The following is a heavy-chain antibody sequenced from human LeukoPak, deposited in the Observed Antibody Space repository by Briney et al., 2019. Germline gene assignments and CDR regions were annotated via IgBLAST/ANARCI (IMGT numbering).Heavy chain of an antibody. CDR1: GFTFCSYA. V-gene: IGHV3-30*04. D-gene: IGHD5-12*01. CDR3: ARGPSGYHNT. Sequence: PGGSLRLSCAASGFTFCSYAMHWVRQAPGKGLEWVAVISYDGSNKYYADSVKGRFTISRDNSKNTLYLQMNSLRAEDTAVYYCARGPSGYHNTGGQGTLVTVSS. J-gene: IGHJ4*02. CDR2: ISYDGSNK.